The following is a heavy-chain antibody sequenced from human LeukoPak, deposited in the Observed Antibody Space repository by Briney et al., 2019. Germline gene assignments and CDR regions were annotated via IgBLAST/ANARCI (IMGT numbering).Heavy chain of an antibody. Sequence: GQSLQISCKSSGYRFTNYWIGWVRQMPGKGLEWMGVIYLDDSDARYSPSFQGQVTMSADKSISTAYLQWSSLMASDTAIYYCARQRDSYTNDAFDIWGQGTMVTVSS. CDR3: ARQRDSYTNDAFDI. D-gene: IGHD5-24*01. CDR2: IYLDDSDA. CDR1: GYRFTNYW. V-gene: IGHV5-51*01. J-gene: IGHJ3*02.